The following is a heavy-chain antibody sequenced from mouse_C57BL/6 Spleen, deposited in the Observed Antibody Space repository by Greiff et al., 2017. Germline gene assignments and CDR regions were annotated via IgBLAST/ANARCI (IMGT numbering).Heavy chain of an antibody. V-gene: IGHV5-4*01. Sequence: EVMLVESGGGLVKPGGSLKLSCAASGFTFSSYAMSWVRQTPEKRLEWVATISDGGSYTYYPDNVKGRFTISRDNAKNNLYLQMSHLKSEDTAMYYCARDITTVVAHYAMDYWGQGTSVTVSS. D-gene: IGHD1-1*01. CDR1: GFTFSSYA. J-gene: IGHJ4*01. CDR3: ARDITTVVAHYAMDY. CDR2: ISDGGSYT.